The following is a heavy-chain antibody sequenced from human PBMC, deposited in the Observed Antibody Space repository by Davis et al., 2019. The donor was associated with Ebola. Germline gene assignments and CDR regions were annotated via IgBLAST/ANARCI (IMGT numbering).Heavy chain of an antibody. CDR3: ARVVMIAVAGTGYAFDI. Sequence: GSLRLSCAASGFTVNSNSMSWVRQAPGKGLEWVSVIYSGDNTYYADSVKGRFTISRDKSKNTLFLQMNSLRAEDTALYYCARVVMIAVAGTGYAFDIWGQGTMVTFSS. V-gene: IGHV3-66*01. D-gene: IGHD6-19*01. J-gene: IGHJ3*02. CDR2: IYSGDNT. CDR1: GFTVNSNS.